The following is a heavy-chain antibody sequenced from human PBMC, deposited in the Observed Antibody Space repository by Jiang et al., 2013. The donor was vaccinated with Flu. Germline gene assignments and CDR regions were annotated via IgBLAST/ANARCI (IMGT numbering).Heavy chain of an antibody. CDR3: ARVSFFGDYVGYYGLDV. CDR2: ISSSSRHI. D-gene: IGHD4-17*01. J-gene: IGHJ6*02. Sequence: SSISSSSRHISYEDSVKDRFSISRDNAKDAVFLQMSSLRAEDTAIYYCARVSFFGDYVGYYGLDVWGQGTSVTVS. V-gene: IGHV3-21*01.